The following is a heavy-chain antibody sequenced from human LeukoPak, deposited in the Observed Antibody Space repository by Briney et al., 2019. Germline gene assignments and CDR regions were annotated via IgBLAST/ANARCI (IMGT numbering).Heavy chain of an antibody. CDR1: GFTISDYS. CDR2: IRKITTTT. V-gene: IGHV3-48*02. Sequence: PGGSLRLSCAASGFTISDYSMNWVRQAPGKGLEWISYIRKITTTTYYADSVRGRFASSRDNAKNAVYLQMNGLRDDDTAVYYCTRDPEALDYWGQGTLVTVSS. CDR3: TRDPEALDY. J-gene: IGHJ4*02.